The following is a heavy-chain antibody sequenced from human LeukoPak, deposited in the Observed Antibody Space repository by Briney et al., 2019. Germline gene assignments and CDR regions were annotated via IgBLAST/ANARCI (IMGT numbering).Heavy chain of an antibody. D-gene: IGHD2-2*01. J-gene: IGHJ6*02. CDR1: GFTFTSSA. CDR3: AASGSWRYCSSTSCPPSWLDYGMDV. V-gene: IGHV1-58*02. Sequence: SVKVSCKASGFTFTSSAMQWVRQARGQRLEWIGWIVVGSGNTNYAQKFQERVTITRDMSTSTAYMELSSLRSEDTAVYYCAASGSWRYCSSTSCPPSWLDYGMDVWGQGTTVTVSS. CDR2: IVVGSGNT.